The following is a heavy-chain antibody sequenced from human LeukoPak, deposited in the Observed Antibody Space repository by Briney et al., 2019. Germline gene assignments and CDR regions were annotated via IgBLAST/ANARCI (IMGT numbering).Heavy chain of an antibody. CDR1: GGSFSGYY. V-gene: IGHV4-34*01. CDR2: INHSGST. D-gene: IGHD3-22*01. Sequence: SETLSLTCAVYGGSFSGYYWSWIRQPPGKGLEWIGEINHSGSTNYNPSLNSRVTVSVGTSKLQVSLRLTSVTAADTAVYFCARGRGHDDYDSSGFSFDHWGQGSQVIVSS. J-gene: IGHJ4*02. CDR3: ARGRGHDDYDSSGFSFDH.